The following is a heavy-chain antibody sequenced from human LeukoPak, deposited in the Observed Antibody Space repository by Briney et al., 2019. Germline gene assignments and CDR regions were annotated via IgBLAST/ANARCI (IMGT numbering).Heavy chain of an antibody. J-gene: IGHJ1*01. Sequence: GGSLRLSCAASGFTFSSYNMNWVRQAPGKGLEWVSSITSSSSYTFYADSVKGRFTISRDNAKNSLYLQMNSLRAEDTAVYYCARDEWLALQHWGQGTLVTVSS. CDR2: ITSSSSYT. V-gene: IGHV3-21*01. CDR1: GFTFSSYN. D-gene: IGHD6-19*01. CDR3: ARDEWLALQH.